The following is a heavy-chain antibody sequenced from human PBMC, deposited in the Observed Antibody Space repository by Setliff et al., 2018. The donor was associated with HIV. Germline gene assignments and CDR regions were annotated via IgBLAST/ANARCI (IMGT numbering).Heavy chain of an antibody. Sequence: SETLSLTCTVSGDSINSGNYYWSWIRQHPGKGLEWIGYIYYSGGTYYSPSLKSRVTISEDTSKNQFSLKMRSVTAADTAVYYCAASPAGEILGSRPFYFDYWGQGTLVTVSS. CDR2: IYYSGGT. CDR3: AASPAGEILGSRPFYFDY. J-gene: IGHJ4*02. CDR1: GDSINSGNYY. D-gene: IGHD3-10*01. V-gene: IGHV4-31*03.